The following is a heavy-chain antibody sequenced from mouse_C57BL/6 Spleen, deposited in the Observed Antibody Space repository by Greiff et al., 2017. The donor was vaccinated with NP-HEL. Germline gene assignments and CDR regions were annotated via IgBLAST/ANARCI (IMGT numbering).Heavy chain of an antibody. D-gene: IGHD1-1*01. CDR2: FYPGDGDT. CDR3: ARDTTVVANFDY. V-gene: IGHV1-82*01. CDR1: GYAFSSSW. Sequence: QVQLQQSGPELVKPGASVKISCKASGYAFSSSWMNWVKQRPGKGLEWIGRFYPGDGDTNYNGKFKGKATLTADKSSSTAHMQLSSLTSEDSAVYFCARDTTVVANFDYWGQGTTLTVSS. J-gene: IGHJ2*01.